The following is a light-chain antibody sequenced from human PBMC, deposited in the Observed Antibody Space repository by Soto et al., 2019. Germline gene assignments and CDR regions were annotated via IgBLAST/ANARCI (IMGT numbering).Light chain of an antibody. CDR1: QSVSRIY. J-gene: IGKJ1*01. CDR2: GAS. Sequence: EIVLTQSPGILSLSPGERATLSCRASQSVSRIYLGWYQQKPGQAPRLLIYGASSRATGIPDRFSGSGSGTDFTLTISRLEPEDFAVYFCQQYGDSTGWTFGQGTKVEIK. CDR3: QQYGDSTGWT. V-gene: IGKV3-20*01.